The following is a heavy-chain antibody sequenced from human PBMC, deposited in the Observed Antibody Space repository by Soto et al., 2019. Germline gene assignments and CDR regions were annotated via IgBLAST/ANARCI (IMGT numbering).Heavy chain of an antibody. CDR3: AKGGCSSSNCYSPYYYYYGMDV. V-gene: IGHV3-23*01. D-gene: IGHD2-2*01. Sequence: HPGGSLRLSCSASGFTFNTYAMSWVRQPPGKGLEWVSTISNSDTGTYYADSVKGRFTISRDNSKNTVYLQMVSLRTEDTALYYCAKGGCSSSNCYSPYYYYYGMDVWGQGTTVTVSS. J-gene: IGHJ6*02. CDR2: ISNSDTGT. CDR1: GFTFNTYA.